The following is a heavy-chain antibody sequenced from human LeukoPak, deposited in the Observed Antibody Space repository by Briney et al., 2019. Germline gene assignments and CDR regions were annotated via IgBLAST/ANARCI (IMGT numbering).Heavy chain of an antibody. Sequence: ASVKVSCKASGYTLTSYYMHWVRQAPGQGLEWMGIINPSGGSTSYAQKFQDRVTMTRDTSTSTVYMELSSLRSEDTAVYYCARDGTYYYDSSGYYANWGQGTLVTVSS. D-gene: IGHD3-22*01. V-gene: IGHV1-46*01. CDR2: INPSGGST. CDR3: ARDGTYYYDSSGYYAN. CDR1: GYTLTSYY. J-gene: IGHJ4*02.